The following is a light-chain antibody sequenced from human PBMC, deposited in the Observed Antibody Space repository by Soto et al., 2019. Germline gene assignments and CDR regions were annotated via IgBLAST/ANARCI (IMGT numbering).Light chain of an antibody. CDR2: SNN. CDR3: AAWDDSVNGYV. CDR1: SSNIGSNT. J-gene: IGLJ1*01. V-gene: IGLV1-44*01. Sequence: QSVLTQPHSASGTPGQRVTISCSGSSSNIGSNTVNWYQQLPGTAPKLLIYSNNQRPSGVPDRFSGSKSGTSASLAISGLQSEDEADYYCAAWDDSVNGYVFGTGTKV.